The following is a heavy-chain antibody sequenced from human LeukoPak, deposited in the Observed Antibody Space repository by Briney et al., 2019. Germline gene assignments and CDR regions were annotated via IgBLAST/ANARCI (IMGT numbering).Heavy chain of an antibody. V-gene: IGHV1-18*04. CDR2: ISAYNGNT. J-gene: IGHJ4*02. Sequence: AASVKVSCKASGYTFTSYGISWVRQAPGQGLERMGWISAYNGNTNYAQKLQGRVTMTTDTSTSTAYMELRSLRSDDTAVYYCARGRITIFGVVTPHFDYWGQGTLVTVSS. D-gene: IGHD3-3*01. CDR1: GYTFTSYG. CDR3: ARGRITIFGVVTPHFDY.